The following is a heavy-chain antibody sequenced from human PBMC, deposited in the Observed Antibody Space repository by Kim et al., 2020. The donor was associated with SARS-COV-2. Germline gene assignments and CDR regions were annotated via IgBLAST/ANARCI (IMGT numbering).Heavy chain of an antibody. D-gene: IGHD1-1*01. J-gene: IGHJ4*02. Sequence: KYSQKFQGRVTITRDTSASTAYMELSSLRSEDTAVYYCACWYNWNDSNDYWGQGTLVTVSS. CDR3: ACWYNWNDSNDY. V-gene: IGHV1-3*01.